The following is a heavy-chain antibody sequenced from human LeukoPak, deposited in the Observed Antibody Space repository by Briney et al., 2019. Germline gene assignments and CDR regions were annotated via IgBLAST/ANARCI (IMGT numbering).Heavy chain of an antibody. V-gene: IGHV3-30*02. CDR2: IRYDGSNT. CDR3: ARGGENSGFDY. Sequence: PGGSLRLSCAASGFTFSSYGMHWVRQAPGKGLEWVAFIRYDGSNTHYADSVEGRFTISRDNAKNSLYLQMNSLRAEDTALYYCARGGENSGFDYWGQGTLVIVSS. CDR1: GFTFSSYG. D-gene: IGHD6-19*01. J-gene: IGHJ4*02.